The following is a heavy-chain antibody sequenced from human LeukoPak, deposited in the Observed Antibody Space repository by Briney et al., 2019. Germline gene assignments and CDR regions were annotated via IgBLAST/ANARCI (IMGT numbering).Heavy chain of an antibody. D-gene: IGHD6-6*01. V-gene: IGHV3-13*01. CDR2: LGTNGDS. J-gene: IGHJ6*02. Sequence: GGSLRLSCVASGFSFNTYDMYWVRQAAGGGLEWVSALGTNGDSYYLDSVKGRFTISREDGKNSLYLQMNSLRVEDTAVYYCTREWRGIASHYHGMDVWGQGTTVTVSS. CDR1: GFSFNTYD. CDR3: TREWRGIASHYHGMDV.